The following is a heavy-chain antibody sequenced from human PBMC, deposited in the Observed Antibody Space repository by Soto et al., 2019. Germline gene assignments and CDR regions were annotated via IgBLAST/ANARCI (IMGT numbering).Heavy chain of an antibody. J-gene: IGHJ6*02. CDR1: GGSISSYY. V-gene: IGHV4-4*07. Sequence: PSETLSLTCTVSGGSISSYYWSWIRQPAGKGLEWIGRIYTSGSTNYNPSLKSRVTISVDTSKNQFSLSLKSVTAADTAVYYCASDYSGYSADPEYYGVEVWGQGTTVTVSS. CDR3: ASDYSGYSADPEYYGVEV. D-gene: IGHD3-22*01. CDR2: IYTSGST.